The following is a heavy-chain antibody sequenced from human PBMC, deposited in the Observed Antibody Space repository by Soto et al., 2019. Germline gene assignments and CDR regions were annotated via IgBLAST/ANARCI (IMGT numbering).Heavy chain of an antibody. CDR1: GFTFSSYW. Sequence: EVQLVESGGGLVQPGGSLRLSCAASGFTFSSYWMSGVRQVPGKGLEWVANIKEDGSERYYVDSVKGRFTISRDNAKNSLYLQMNSLRAEDTAVYYWARATGADKEDYWGQGTLVTVSS. D-gene: IGHD3-10*01. CDR3: ARATGADKEDY. J-gene: IGHJ4*02. V-gene: IGHV3-7*04. CDR2: IKEDGSER.